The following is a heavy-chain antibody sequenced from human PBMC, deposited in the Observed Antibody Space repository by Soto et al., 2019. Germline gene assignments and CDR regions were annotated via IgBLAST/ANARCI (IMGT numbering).Heavy chain of an antibody. CDR1: GYTFTSNA. D-gene: IGHD2-15*01. V-gene: IGHV1-18*04. CDR3: ARKNGYCSGGSCYFWFDP. J-gene: IGHJ5*02. CDR2: ISSYNGDA. Sequence: ASVEVSCKXSGYTFTSNAISWVRQAPGQGLEWMGWISSYNGDAKYAQKFQDRVTMTTDTSTSTAYMELRSLTSDDTAVYYCARKNGYCSGGSCYFWFDPWGQGTPVTVS.